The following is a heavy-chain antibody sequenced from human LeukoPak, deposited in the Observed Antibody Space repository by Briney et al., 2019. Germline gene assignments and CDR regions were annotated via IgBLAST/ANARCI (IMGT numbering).Heavy chain of an antibody. V-gene: IGHV3-7*01. D-gene: IGHD4-17*01. CDR2: IKQDGSEK. CDR1: GFTFSSYW. J-gene: IGHJ4*02. CDR3: ARDRSYGEDY. Sequence: PGGSLRLACAASGFTFSSYWMSWVRQAPGKGLEWVANIKQDGSEKFYVDSVKGRFTISRDNAKNSLYPQMNSLRAEDTAVYYCARDRSYGEDYWGQGTLVTVSS.